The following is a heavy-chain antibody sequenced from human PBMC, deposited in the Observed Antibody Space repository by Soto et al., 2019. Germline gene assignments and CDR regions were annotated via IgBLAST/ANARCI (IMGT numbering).Heavy chain of an antibody. J-gene: IGHJ6*02. Sequence: KPSETLSLTCGVSGGSVSGQYWSWIRQPPGKGLEWVGEIIPTGSTTYNPSLKSRLSISLDTSKNQVSLNLSSVSAADTAVYYCARGGITMAWNYYYYGMDVWGQGTTVTVS. CDR1: GGSVSGQY. CDR3: ARGGITMAWNYYYYGMDV. CDR2: IIPTGST. V-gene: IGHV4-34*01. D-gene: IGHD3-10*01.